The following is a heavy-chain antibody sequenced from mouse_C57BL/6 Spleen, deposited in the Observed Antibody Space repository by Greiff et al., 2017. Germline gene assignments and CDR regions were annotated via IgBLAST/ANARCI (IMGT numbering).Heavy chain of an antibody. J-gene: IGHJ1*03. V-gene: IGHV5-4*01. CDR3: ARERDYDGWYFDV. D-gene: IGHD2-4*01. CDR2: ISDGGSYT. Sequence: EVMLVESGGGLVKPGGSLKLSCAASGFTFSSYAMSWVRQPPEKRLEWVATISDGGSYTYYPDNVKGRFTIARDNSKNNLYLQMSHLKSEDTAMYYCARERDYDGWYFDVWGTGTTVTVSS. CDR1: GFTFSSYA.